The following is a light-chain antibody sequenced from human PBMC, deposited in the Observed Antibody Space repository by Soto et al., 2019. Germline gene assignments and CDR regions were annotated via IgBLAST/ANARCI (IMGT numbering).Light chain of an antibody. CDR2: DTS. V-gene: IGKV3-15*01. J-gene: IGKJ4*01. CDR1: QGIGDT. CDR3: QPYNSWPFT. Sequence: EVVMTQSPATLSVSPGEGVTRSCRASQGIGDTLAWYQHKPCQTPRLLIYDTSTSATGVPARFSCSRSGPDITLTINSLQSEDFELYYGQPYNSWPFTFGGGTKVE.